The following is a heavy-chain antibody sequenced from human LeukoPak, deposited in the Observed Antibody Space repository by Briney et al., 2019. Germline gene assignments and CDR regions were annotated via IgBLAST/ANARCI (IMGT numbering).Heavy chain of an antibody. CDR2: IYYSGTT. D-gene: IGHD5-12*01. V-gene: IGHV4-30-4*08. Sequence: SETLSLTCTVSGGSIRSGDYFWSWIRQPPGKGLEWIGYIYYSGTTYYNPSLKSRVTISVDTSKNLFSLKLSSVTAADTAVYYCARDRAYNGYDYTSDYWGQGTLVTVSS. CDR1: GGSIRSGDYF. J-gene: IGHJ4*02. CDR3: ARDRAYNGYDYTSDY.